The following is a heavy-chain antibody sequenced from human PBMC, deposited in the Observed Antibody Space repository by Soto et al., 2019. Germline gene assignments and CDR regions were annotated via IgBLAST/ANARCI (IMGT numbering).Heavy chain of an antibody. V-gene: IGHV4-59*01. CDR1: GGSISSYY. Sequence: PSETLSLTCTVSGGSISSYYWSWIRQPPGKGLEWIGYIYYSGSTNYNPSLKSRVTISVDTSKNQFSLKLSSVTAADTAVYYCARSPRLRFLEWLSLDYPGQGTPVTVSS. CDR2: IYYSGST. CDR3: ARSPRLRFLEWLSLDY. J-gene: IGHJ4*02. D-gene: IGHD3-3*01.